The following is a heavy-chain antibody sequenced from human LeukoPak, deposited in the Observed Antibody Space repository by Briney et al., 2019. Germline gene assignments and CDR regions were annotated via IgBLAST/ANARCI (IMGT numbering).Heavy chain of an antibody. Sequence: GGSLRLSCAASGFTFSNAWMNWVRQAPGKGLEWVGRIKSKTDGGTTDYAAPVKGRFTISRDDSKNTLYLQMNSLKTEDTAVYYCTTDLFIAAAVPECFQHWGQGTLVTVSS. CDR3: TTDLFIAAAVPECFQH. CDR2: IKSKTDGGTT. V-gene: IGHV3-15*07. J-gene: IGHJ1*01. D-gene: IGHD6-13*01. CDR1: GFTFSNAW.